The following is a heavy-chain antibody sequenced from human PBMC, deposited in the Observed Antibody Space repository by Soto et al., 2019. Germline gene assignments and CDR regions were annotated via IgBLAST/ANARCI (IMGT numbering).Heavy chain of an antibody. V-gene: IGHV4-39*02. J-gene: IGHJ5*02. CDR2: IYYSGST. Sequence: QLQLQESGPGLVKPSETLSLTCTVSGGSISSSSYYWGWIRQPPGKGLEWIGSIYYSGSTYYNPSLKSRVTISVDTSKNQFSLKLSSVTAADTAVYYCAREHPHITMVRGVSDWFDPWGQGTLVTVSS. CDR1: GGSISSSSYY. CDR3: AREHPHITMVRGVSDWFDP. D-gene: IGHD3-10*01.